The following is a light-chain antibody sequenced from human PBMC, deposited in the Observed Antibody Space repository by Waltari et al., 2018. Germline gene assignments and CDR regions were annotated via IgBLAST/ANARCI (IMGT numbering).Light chain of an antibody. CDR2: DDS. Sequence: SYVLTQPPSVSVAPGKTARITCGGNYIGTNSVHWYRQKSGQAPVLVVSDDSARPSGIPERFSGSNSGNTANLTITSVKAGDEADYYCQVWDTSSDHWVFGGGTKLTVL. V-gene: IGLV3-21*03. CDR1: YIGTNS. J-gene: IGLJ3*02. CDR3: QVWDTSSDHWV.